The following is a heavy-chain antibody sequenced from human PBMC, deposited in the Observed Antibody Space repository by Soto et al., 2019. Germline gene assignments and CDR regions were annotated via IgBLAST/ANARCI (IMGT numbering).Heavy chain of an antibody. Sequence: QVQLVQSGAEVKKPGASVKLSCKASGYIFTTYYMYWVRQAPGQGLEWMGIINPNGGRTAYAQKLQGRVIITGDTSASTVYMELSSLRSEDTAVYYCARLRKSGSENPYVGLDPWGQGTLVTVSS. J-gene: IGHJ5*02. CDR3: ARLRKSGSENPYVGLDP. CDR2: INPNGGRT. D-gene: IGHD5-12*01. V-gene: IGHV1-46*04. CDR1: GYIFTTYY.